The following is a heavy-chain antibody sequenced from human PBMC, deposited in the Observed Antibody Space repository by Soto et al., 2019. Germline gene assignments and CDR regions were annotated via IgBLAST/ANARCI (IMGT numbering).Heavy chain of an antibody. Sequence: SLRLSCAGSGFSFSISPMHWVRQAPGKGPEWVALISYDGTNKFYADSVKGRFTISRDNSKSTLYLQVDSLRPEDAAVYYCARDPKTSGGQHWAFNYFDSWGQGT. V-gene: IGHV3-30-3*01. CDR2: ISYDGTNK. J-gene: IGHJ4*02. D-gene: IGHD7-27*01. CDR1: GFSFSISP. CDR3: ARDPKTSGGQHWAFNYFDS.